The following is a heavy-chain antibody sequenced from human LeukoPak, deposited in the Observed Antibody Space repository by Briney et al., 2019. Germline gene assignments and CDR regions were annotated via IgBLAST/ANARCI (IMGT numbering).Heavy chain of an antibody. D-gene: IGHD6-19*01. V-gene: IGHV5-51*01. J-gene: IGHJ5*02. Sequence: GESLKISCKGSGYGFTTYWIAWVRPMPGKGLEWMGIISPGDSETRYNPSFQGQVTISADKSVSTAYLQWSGLKASDTAMYYCARQWLRPNWFDPWGQGTLVTVSS. CDR3: ARQWLRPNWFDP. CDR1: GYGFTTYW. CDR2: ISPGDSET.